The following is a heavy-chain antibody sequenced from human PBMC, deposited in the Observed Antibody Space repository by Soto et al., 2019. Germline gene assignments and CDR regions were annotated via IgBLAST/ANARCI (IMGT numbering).Heavy chain of an antibody. D-gene: IGHD1-26*01. V-gene: IGHV1-69*12. CDR3: AREGSYRYYFDY. CDR1: GGTFSSYA. Sequence: QVQLVQSGAEVKKPGSSVKVSCKASGGTFSSYAISWVRQAPGQGLEWMGGIIPIFGTANYAQKFQGRVTITADESTSTAYMELSRLRSADTAVYYCAREGSYRYYFDYWGQGTLVTVSS. J-gene: IGHJ4*02. CDR2: IIPIFGTA.